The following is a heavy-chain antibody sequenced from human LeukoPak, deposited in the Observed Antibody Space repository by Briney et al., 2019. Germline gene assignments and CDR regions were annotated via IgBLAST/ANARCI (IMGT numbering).Heavy chain of an antibody. J-gene: IGHJ5*02. D-gene: IGHD6-6*01. CDR3: ARTSIAENNWFDP. V-gene: IGHV4-59*01. Sequence: SETLSLTCTVSGGYISSYYWSWIRQPPGKGLEWIGYIYYSGSTNYNPSLKSRVTISVDTSKNQFSLKLSSVTAADTAVYYCARTSIAENNWFDPWGQGTLVTVSS. CDR1: GGYISSYY. CDR2: IYYSGST.